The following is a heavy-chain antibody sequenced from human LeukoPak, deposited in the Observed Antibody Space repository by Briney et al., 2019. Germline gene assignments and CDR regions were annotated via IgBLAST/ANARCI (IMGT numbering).Heavy chain of an antibody. V-gene: IGHV4-34*01. CDR3: ARLIVGATYFDY. CDR2: INHGGST. Sequence: PSETLSLTCAVYGGSFSGYYWSWIRQPPGKGLEWIGEINHGGSTNYNPSLKSRVTISVDTSKNQFSLKLSSVTAADTAVYYCARLIVGATYFDYWGQGTLVTVSS. D-gene: IGHD1-26*01. J-gene: IGHJ4*02. CDR1: GGSFSGYY.